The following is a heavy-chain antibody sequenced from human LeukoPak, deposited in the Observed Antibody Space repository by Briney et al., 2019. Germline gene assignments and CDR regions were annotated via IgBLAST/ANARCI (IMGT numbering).Heavy chain of an antibody. CDR2: IYHSGST. J-gene: IGHJ4*02. Sequence: PSQTLSLTCAVSGGSISSGGYSWSWIRQPPGEGLEWIGYIYHSGSTYYNPSLKSRVTISVDRSKNQFSLKLSSVTAADTAVYYCARSHHYYDSSGYYVPTFDYWGQGTLSPSPQ. CDR1: GGSISSGGYS. D-gene: IGHD3-22*01. V-gene: IGHV4-30-2*01. CDR3: ARSHHYYDSSGYYVPTFDY.